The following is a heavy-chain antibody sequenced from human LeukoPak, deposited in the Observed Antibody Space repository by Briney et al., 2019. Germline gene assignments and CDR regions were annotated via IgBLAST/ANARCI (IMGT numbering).Heavy chain of an antibody. CDR3: ARGYYYGSGTLGPFDS. CDR2: ISSSGSTI. D-gene: IGHD3-10*01. J-gene: IGHJ5*01. V-gene: IGHV3-48*03. Sequence: GGSLRLSCAASGFSFSGFEMNWVREAPGEGVERGSYISSSGSTIYNADSVKGRCTISRDNAKNSLYLKMNSLRAEDTAVYYCARGYYYGSGTLGPFDSWGQGTLVTVSS. CDR1: GFSFSGFE.